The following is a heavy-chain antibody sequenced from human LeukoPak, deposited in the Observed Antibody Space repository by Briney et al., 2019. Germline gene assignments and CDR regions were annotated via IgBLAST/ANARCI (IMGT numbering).Heavy chain of an antibody. Sequence: GGSLRLSCAASGFTFTRYTMNWVRQAPGKWLEWVSSIGSSSTIIYYADSVKGRFTISRDNAKNSLFLQMNSLRADDTAVYYCAKAHPGFDYWGQGTLVTVSS. CDR3: AKAHPGFDY. J-gene: IGHJ4*02. V-gene: IGHV3-21*01. CDR2: IGSSSTII. CDR1: GFTFTRYT.